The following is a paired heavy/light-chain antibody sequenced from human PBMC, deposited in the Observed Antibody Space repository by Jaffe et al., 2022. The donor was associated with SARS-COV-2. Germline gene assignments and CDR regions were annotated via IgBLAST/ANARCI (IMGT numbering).Light chain of an antibody. CDR2: RNN. CDR3: SSWDDSLRGWV. V-gene: IGLV1-47*01. Sequence: QSVLTQPPSASGTPGQRVTISCSGSSSNIGRNYVYWYQQLPGTAPKFLIYRNNQRPSGVPDRFSGSKSGTSASLAISGLRSEDEADYYCSSWDDSLRGWVFGGGTKLTVL. CDR1: SSNIGRNY. J-gene: IGLJ3*02.
Heavy chain of an antibody. Sequence: EVQLVESGGVVVQPGGSLRLSCAASGFTFDDYTMYWVRQPPGKGLEWVSLISWDGDNTYYADSVKGRFTISRDNSKYSLYLQMNSLRTGDTALYYCAKDMGVSASGRLILEGFDSWGQGTLVTVSS. J-gene: IGHJ4*02. CDR2: ISWDGDNT. CDR3: AKDMGVSASGRLILEGFDS. V-gene: IGHV3-43*01. CDR1: GFTFDDYT. D-gene: IGHD3-10*01.